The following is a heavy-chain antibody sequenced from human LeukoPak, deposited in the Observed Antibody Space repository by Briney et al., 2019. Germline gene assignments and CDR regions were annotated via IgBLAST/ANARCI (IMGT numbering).Heavy chain of an antibody. CDR3: ARDSSGSYFDAFDI. J-gene: IGHJ3*02. CDR1: GGSISSGSYY. V-gene: IGHV4-61*02. CDR2: IYTSGST. Sequence: PSETLSLTCTVSGGSISSGSYYWSWIRQPAGKGLEWIGRIYTSGSTNYNPSLKSRVTISVDTSKNQFSLKLSSVTAADTAVYYCARDSSGSYFDAFDIWGQGTMVTVSS. D-gene: IGHD1-26*01.